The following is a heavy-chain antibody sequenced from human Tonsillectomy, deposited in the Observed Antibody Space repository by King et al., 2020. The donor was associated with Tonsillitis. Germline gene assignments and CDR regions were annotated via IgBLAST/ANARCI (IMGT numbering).Heavy chain of an antibody. CDR2: ISYDGSNK. Sequence: VQLVESGGGVVQPGKSLRLSCAASGFAFSSYAMHWVRQAPGKGLEWVAVISYDGSNKYYADSVKGRFTISRDNSENTLYLQVNSLRAEDTAVYYCARGAGVPSALRYFDWLLPGGYWGQGTLVTVSS. V-gene: IGHV3-30-3*01. D-gene: IGHD3-9*01. CDR3: ARGAGVPSALRYFDWLLPGGY. CDR1: GFAFSSYA. J-gene: IGHJ4*02.